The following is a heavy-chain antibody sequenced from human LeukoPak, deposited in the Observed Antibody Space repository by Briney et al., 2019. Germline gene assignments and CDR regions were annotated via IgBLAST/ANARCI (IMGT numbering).Heavy chain of an antibody. CDR1: GYTFTSYD. D-gene: IGHD3-22*01. Sequence: ASVKVSCKTSGYTFTSYDTNWVRQATGQGLEWMGWMNPNSGNTGYAQKFQGRVTMTRNTSISTAYMELSSLRSEDTAVYYCARGRGKYYYDSSGYHDYWGQGTLVTVSS. CDR2: MNPNSGNT. V-gene: IGHV1-8*01. J-gene: IGHJ4*02. CDR3: ARGRGKYYYDSSGYHDY.